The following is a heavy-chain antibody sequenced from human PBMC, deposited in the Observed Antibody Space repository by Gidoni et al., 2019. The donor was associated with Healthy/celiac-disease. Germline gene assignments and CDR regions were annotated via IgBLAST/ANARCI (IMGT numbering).Heavy chain of an antibody. J-gene: IGHJ4*02. Sequence: QVQLQESGPGLAKPSQNLSRTSTISGGHISSGDYYWRWIRQPPGKGLEWIGYLYYSGITYYNPSSQIRVTISVDTSKNQFSLKLSSVTAADTAVYYCASGGYGDYDYWGQGTLVTVSS. D-gene: IGHD4-17*01. CDR2: LYYSGIT. CDR1: GGHISSGDYY. CDR3: ASGGYGDYDY. V-gene: IGHV4-30-4*01.